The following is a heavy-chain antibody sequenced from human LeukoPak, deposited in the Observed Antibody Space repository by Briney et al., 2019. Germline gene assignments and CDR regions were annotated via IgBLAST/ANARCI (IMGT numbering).Heavy chain of an antibody. CDR3: ARDGGIVATHYYGMDV. Sequence: ASVKVSCKASGYTFTGYYMHWVRQAPGQGLEWMGWINPNSGGTNYAQKFQGRVTMTRDTSISTAYMELSRLRSDDTAVYYCARDGGIVATHYYGMDVWGQGTTVTVSS. J-gene: IGHJ6*02. D-gene: IGHD5-12*01. V-gene: IGHV1-2*02. CDR1: GYTFTGYY. CDR2: INPNSGGT.